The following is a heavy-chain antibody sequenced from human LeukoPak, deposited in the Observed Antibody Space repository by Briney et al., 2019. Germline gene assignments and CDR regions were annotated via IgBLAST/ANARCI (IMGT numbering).Heavy chain of an antibody. J-gene: IGHJ6*03. CDR1: GYTFTSYG. V-gene: IGHV1-18*01. CDR2: ISAYNGNT. D-gene: IGHD6-25*01. Sequence: RASVKVSCKASGYTFTSYGISWVRQAPGQGLEWVGWISAYNGNTNYAQKLQGRVTMTTDTSTSTAYMELRSLRSEDTAVYYCARGLRSGTDYYYYYMDVWGKGTTVTLSS. CDR3: ARGLRSGTDYYYYYMDV.